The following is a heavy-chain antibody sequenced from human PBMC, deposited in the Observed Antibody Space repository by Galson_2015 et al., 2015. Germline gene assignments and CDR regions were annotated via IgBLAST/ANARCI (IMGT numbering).Heavy chain of an antibody. CDR2: TFYRSRWYN. J-gene: IGHJ4*02. CDR3: ARLVGSGIIDY. Sequence: CAISGDSVSSDSASWNWFRQSPSRGFEWLGKTFYRSRWYNDYTPSVKSRIIINTDTSENQFSLRLNSVTPEDTAVYYCARLVGSGIIDYWGQGTLVTVSS. D-gene: IGHD2-15*01. V-gene: IGHV6-1*01. CDR1: GDSVSSDSAS.